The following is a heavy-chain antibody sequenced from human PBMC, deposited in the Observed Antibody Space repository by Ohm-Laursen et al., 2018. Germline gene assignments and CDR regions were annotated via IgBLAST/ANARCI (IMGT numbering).Heavy chain of an antibody. J-gene: IGHJ2*01. D-gene: IGHD5-12*01. CDR3: ARVRGYSGNEAYWYFDL. V-gene: IGHV4-38-2*01. Sequence: PSETLSLTWAVSGYSISSGYYWGWIRQPPGKGLEWIGSIYHSGSTYYNPSLKSRVTISVDTSKNQFSLKLSSVTAADTAVYYCARVRGYSGNEAYWYFDLWGRGTLVTVPS. CDR2: IYHSGST. CDR1: GYSISSGYY.